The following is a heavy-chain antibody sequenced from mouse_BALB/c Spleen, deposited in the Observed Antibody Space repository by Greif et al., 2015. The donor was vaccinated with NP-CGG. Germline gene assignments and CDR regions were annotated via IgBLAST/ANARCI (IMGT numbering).Heavy chain of an antibody. CDR3: AKSGDYDNSFDY. D-gene: IGHD2-4*01. Sequence: VKLQESGSVLVRPGASVKLSCKASGYTFTSSWMHWAKQRPGQGLEWIGEIHPNSGNINYNEKFKGKATLTVDTSSSTAYVDLSSLTSEYSAVYYCAKSGDYDNSFDYWGQGTTLTVSS. CDR2: IHPNSGNI. J-gene: IGHJ2*01. V-gene: IGHV1S130*01. CDR1: GYTFTSSW.